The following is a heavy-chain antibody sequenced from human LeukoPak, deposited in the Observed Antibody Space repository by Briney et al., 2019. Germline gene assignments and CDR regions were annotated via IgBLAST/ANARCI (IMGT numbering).Heavy chain of an antibody. CDR2: ISSSGSYI. CDR3: ARDLGYYDSSGYSYFDY. D-gene: IGHD3-22*01. J-gene: IGHJ4*02. Sequence: GGSLRLSCAASGFTFSSYSMNWVRQAPGKGLEWVSSISSSGSYIYYAGSVKGRFTISRDNAKNSLYLQMNSLRAEDTAVYYCARDLGYYDSSGYSYFDYWGQGALVTVSS. V-gene: IGHV3-21*01. CDR1: GFTFSSYS.